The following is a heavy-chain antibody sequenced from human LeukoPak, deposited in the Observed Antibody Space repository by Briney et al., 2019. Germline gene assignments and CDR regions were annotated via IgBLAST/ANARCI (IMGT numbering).Heavy chain of an antibody. J-gene: IGHJ6*03. V-gene: IGHV3-7*01. Sequence: GGSLRLSCAASGFTFSTYWMSWVRKAPGKGLEWVANIKQDGSEKYYVDSVKGRFTISRDNAKNSLYLQMNSLRAEDTAVYHCARLGYSSSWGNYYYYMDVWGKGTTVTVSS. CDR3: ARLGYSSSWGNYYYYMDV. D-gene: IGHD6-13*01. CDR2: IKQDGSEK. CDR1: GFTFSTYW.